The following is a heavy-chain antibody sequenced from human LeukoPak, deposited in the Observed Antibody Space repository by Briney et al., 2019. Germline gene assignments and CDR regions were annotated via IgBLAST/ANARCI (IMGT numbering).Heavy chain of an antibody. V-gene: IGHV1-18*01. D-gene: IGHD3-9*01. CDR2: INAYNGNT. J-gene: IGHJ4*02. CDR3: ARAGYDILTLAPDPANDY. CDR1: GYTFSSYG. Sequence: ASVNVSCKASGYTFSSYGISWVRQDPGQGLEWMGWINAYNGNTNYAQKLQGRVTMTTDTSTSTAYMELRSLRSDDTAVYYCARAGYDILTLAPDPANDYWGQGTLVTVSS.